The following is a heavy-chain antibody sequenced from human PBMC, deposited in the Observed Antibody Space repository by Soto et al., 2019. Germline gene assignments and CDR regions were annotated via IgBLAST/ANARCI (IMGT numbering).Heavy chain of an antibody. CDR2: IRNTPYGGTT. CDR3: SRGSFGYYGP. J-gene: IGHJ5*02. V-gene: IGHV3-49*04. Sequence: PGGSLRLSCNCSGFRFSEHAMTWVRQAPGKGLEWVGFIRNTPYGGTTDYAASVRGRFTISRDDSASITYLQMNSLKTEDSGLYYCSRGSFGYYGPWGPGTLVTVSS. D-gene: IGHD2-2*03. CDR1: GFRFSEHA.